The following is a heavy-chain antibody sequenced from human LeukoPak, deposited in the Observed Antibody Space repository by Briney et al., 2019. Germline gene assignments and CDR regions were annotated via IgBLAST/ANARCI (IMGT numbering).Heavy chain of an antibody. CDR2: IYPGDSDP. V-gene: IGHV5-51*01. D-gene: IGHD3-22*01. CDR3: ARLSYYVSSGYYSGVDY. Sequence: HGESLKISCKGSGYSFTTYWIGWVRQMPGKGLEWMGIIYPGDSDPRYSPSFQGQVTISADKSISTAYLQWSSLKASDTAMYYCARLSYYVSSGYYSGVDYWGQGTLVTVSS. J-gene: IGHJ4*02. CDR1: GYSFTTYW.